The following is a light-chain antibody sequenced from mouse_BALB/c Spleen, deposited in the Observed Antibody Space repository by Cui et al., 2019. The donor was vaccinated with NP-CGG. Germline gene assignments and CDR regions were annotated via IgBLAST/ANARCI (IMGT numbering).Light chain of an antibody. J-gene: IGLJ1*01. Sequence: QAVLTQESALTTSPGETVTLTCRSSTGAVTTSNYANWVQEKPDNLFIGLIGGTKNRAPGVPARFSGSLIGDKAALTITGAQTEDEAIYFCALWYSNHWVFGGGTKLTVL. CDR2: GTK. V-gene: IGLV1*01. CDR3: ALWYSNHWV. CDR1: TGAVTTSNY.